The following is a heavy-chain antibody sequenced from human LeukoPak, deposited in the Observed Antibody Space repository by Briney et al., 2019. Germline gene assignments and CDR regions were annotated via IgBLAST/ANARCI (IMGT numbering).Heavy chain of an antibody. CDR3: ARNGGRGSGLDY. V-gene: IGHV5-51*01. CDR1: QYTFTSTW. CDR2: IHPGDSDT. D-gene: IGHD2-15*01. Sequence: GESLRISCKDSQYTFTSTWIAWVRQMPGKGLEWMGIIHPGDSDTRYSPSFEGHVTISADKSISTAYLQWSSLKASDTAMYYCARNGGRGSGLDYWGQGTLVTVSS. J-gene: IGHJ4*02.